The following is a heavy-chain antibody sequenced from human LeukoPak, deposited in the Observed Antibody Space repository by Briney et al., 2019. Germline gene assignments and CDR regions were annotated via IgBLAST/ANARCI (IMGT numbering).Heavy chain of an antibody. CDR3: ARAPRYCSGGSCYGYYFDY. D-gene: IGHD2-15*01. J-gene: IGHJ4*02. CDR2: ISGSGDST. V-gene: IGHV3-23*01. Sequence: GGSLRLSCAASGFTFSSYAMSWVRQAPGKGLEWVSAISGSGDSTYYADSVKGRFTISRDNSKNTLYLQMNSLRAEDTAVYYCARAPRYCSGGSCYGYYFDYWGQGTLVTVSS. CDR1: GFTFSSYA.